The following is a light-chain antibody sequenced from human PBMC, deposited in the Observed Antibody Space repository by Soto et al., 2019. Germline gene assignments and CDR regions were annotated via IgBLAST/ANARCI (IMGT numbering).Light chain of an antibody. CDR3: LQTYSTPGT. V-gene: IGKV1-39*01. CDR1: QSFSGY. CDR2: TAF. Sequence: DIQMTQSPSSLSASVGDRVTITCRASQSFSGYLNWYQQKPGRAPNLLIYTAFSLQSGVPSRFSGGASGTDFTLTISSLQPEDFATYYCLQTYSTPGTFGQGTKLEIK. J-gene: IGKJ2*02.